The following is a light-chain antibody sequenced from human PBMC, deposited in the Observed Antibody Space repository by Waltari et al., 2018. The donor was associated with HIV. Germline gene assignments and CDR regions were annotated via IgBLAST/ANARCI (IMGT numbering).Light chain of an antibody. CDR1: SDTVGHQG. J-gene: IGLJ2*01. Sequence: AGLSQPPSLPTGLGQTATPTCTRNSDTVGHQGAVWLQHHQGLPPRLLSHRNNNRPSGVSDRFSTATSGNTAFLTIRGLRSEDEADYFCSAWDSSLTGWIFGGGTQLAVL. CDR3: SAWDSSLTGWI. CDR2: RNN. V-gene: IGLV10-54*01.